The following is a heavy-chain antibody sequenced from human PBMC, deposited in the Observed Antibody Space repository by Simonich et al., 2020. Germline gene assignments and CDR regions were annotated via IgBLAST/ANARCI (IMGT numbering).Heavy chain of an antibody. J-gene: IGHJ6*02. CDR2: IYHTGST. CDR3: ARVGYSNYYYYGMDV. D-gene: IGHD6-13*01. V-gene: IGHV4-38-2*01. CDR1: GYSISRGYY. Sequence: QVQLQESGPGLVKPSETLSLTCAVSGYSISRGYYWGWILLPPGNGLEWIGSIYHTGSTYYTPSLKRRVTISVDTSKHQFSLKLSSVTAADTAVYYCARVGYSNYYYYGMDVWGQGTTVTVSS.